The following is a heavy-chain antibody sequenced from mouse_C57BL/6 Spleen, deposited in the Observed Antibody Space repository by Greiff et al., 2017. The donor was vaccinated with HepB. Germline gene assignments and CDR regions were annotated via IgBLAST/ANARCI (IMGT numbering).Heavy chain of an antibody. V-gene: IGHV5-17*01. CDR2: ISSGSSTI. CDR3: ARDSSGYWFAY. J-gene: IGHJ3*01. Sequence: EVKLVESGGGLVKPGGSLKLSCAASGFTFSDYGMHWVRQAPEKGLEWVAYISSGSSTIYYADTVKGRFTISRDNAKNTLFLQMTSLRSEDTAMYYCARDSSGYWFAYWGQGTLVTVSA. D-gene: IGHD3-2*02. CDR1: GFTFSDYG.